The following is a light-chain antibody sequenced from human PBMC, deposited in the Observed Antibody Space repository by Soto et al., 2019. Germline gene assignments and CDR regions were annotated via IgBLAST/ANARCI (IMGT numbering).Light chain of an antibody. CDR3: SSYRGSNTPHVV. CDR2: DVS. J-gene: IGLJ2*01. V-gene: IGLV2-14*03. Sequence: QSALTQPASVSGSPGQSITISCTGSSNDVGAYDYVSWYQQHPGKAPKLMIFDVSYLPSGVSIRFSGSKSGNAASLTISGLQAEDEADYYCSSYRGSNTPHVVFGGGTKVTVL. CDR1: SNDVGAYDY.